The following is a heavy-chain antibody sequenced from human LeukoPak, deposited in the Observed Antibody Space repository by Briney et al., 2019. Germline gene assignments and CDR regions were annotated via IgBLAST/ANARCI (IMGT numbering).Heavy chain of an antibody. D-gene: IGHD3-3*01. CDR3: ARSSVSVTIFGVVIIGHDI. V-gene: IGHV1-69*06. J-gene: IGHJ3*02. Sequence: VASVKVSCKASGGTFSSYAISWVRQAPGQGLEWMGGIIPIFGTANYAQKFQGRVTITADKSTSTAYMELSSLRSEDTAVYYCARSSVSVTIFGVVIIGHDIWGQGTMVTVSS. CDR2: IIPIFGTA. CDR1: GGTFSSYA.